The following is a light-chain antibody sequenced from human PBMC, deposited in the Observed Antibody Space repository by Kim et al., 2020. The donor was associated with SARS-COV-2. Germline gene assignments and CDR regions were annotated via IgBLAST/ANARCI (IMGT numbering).Light chain of an antibody. CDR1: QPIINF. CDR3: QQTYSNPWT. J-gene: IGKJ1*01. Sequence: ASVGDRVTINCRASQPIINFLNWYQQRPGKAPRFVISAASSLQSGVPSRFSVSGSGTEFVLSINSLQPEDFATYYCQQTYSNPWTFGRGTKVDIK. CDR2: AAS. V-gene: IGKV1-39*01.